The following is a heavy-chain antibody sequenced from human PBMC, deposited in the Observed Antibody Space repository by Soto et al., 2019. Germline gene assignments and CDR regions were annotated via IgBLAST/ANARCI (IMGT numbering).Heavy chain of an antibody. CDR1: GFTFSSYA. CDR3: AKDPYCTNGVCYKYNWFDP. V-gene: IGHV3-23*01. CDR2: ISGSGGST. D-gene: IGHD2-8*01. J-gene: IGHJ5*02. Sequence: GGSLRLSCAASGFTFSSYAMSWVRQAPGKGLEWVSAISGSGGSTYYADSVKGRFTISRDNSKNTLYLQMNSLRAEDTAVYYCAKDPYCTNGVCYKYNWFDPWGQGTLVTVSS.